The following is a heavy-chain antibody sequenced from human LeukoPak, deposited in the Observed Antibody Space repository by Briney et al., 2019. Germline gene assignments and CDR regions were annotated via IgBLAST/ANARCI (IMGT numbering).Heavy chain of an antibody. CDR2: IIPIFGTA. CDR3: ARSIVVVVAATSWFDP. Sequence: ASVKVSCKASGGTFSSYATSGVRQAPGQGLEWMGRIIPIFGTANYAQKLQRRVTITPNESTRTAYMELSRLRSEDTAVYYCARSIVVVVAATSWFDPWGQGTLVTVSS. J-gene: IGHJ5*02. CDR1: GGTFSSYA. V-gene: IGHV1-69*13. D-gene: IGHD2-15*01.